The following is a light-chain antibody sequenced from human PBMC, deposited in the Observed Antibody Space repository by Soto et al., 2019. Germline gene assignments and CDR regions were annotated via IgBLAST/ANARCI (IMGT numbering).Light chain of an antibody. V-gene: IGLV3-21*04. J-gene: IGLJ1*01. Sequence: SYELTQPPSVSVAPEKTATITCGGDNIGNKRVHWYRQKPGQAPVLVISYDSDRPSGIPERFSGSNSGNTATLTISRVGAGDEADYYCQVWDIMTDNYVFGTGTKVTVL. CDR1: NIGNKR. CDR3: QVWDIMTDNYV. CDR2: YDS.